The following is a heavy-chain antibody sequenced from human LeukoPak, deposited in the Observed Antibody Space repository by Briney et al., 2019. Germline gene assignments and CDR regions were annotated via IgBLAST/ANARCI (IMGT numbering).Heavy chain of an antibody. J-gene: IGHJ4*02. V-gene: IGHV4/OR15-8*02. CDR1: GGSISGTNW. CDR2: ISLAGQT. D-gene: IGHD1-26*01. Sequence: SETLSLTCGMSGGSISGTNWWSWVRQPPGQGLEWIGEISLAGQTNYNPSLNGRVTMSLDKSSNQLSLHLTSVTAADTATYFCSRESGPFCPFGYWGQGTLVIVSS. CDR3: SRESGPFCPFGY.